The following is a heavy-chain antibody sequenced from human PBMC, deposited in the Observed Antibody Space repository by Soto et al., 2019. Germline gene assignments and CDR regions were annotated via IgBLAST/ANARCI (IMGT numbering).Heavy chain of an antibody. CDR1: GYGFTTYG. J-gene: IGHJ4*02. Sequence: QVHLVQSGAEVKKPGASVKVSCKGSGYGFTTYGITWVRQAPGQGLEWMAWISAHNGNTNYAQKLPARVTVTRDTSTSTAYMELRSLRSDDTAVYYCARGRYGDYWGQGALVTVSS. CDR3: ARGRYGDY. D-gene: IGHD1-1*01. V-gene: IGHV1-18*01. CDR2: ISAHNGNT.